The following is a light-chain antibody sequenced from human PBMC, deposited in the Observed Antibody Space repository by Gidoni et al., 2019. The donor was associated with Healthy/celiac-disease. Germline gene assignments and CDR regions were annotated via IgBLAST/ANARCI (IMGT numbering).Light chain of an antibody. CDR1: QSVLYSSNNKNY. V-gene: IGKV4-1*01. J-gene: IGKJ1*01. CDR3: QQYYSTPPWT. CDR2: WAS. Sequence: IVMTQSPDSLAVSLGGRATIHCKSSQSVLYSSNNKNYLAWYQQKPGHPPKLLIYWASTRESGVPDRFSGSGSGTDFTLTISSLQAEDVAVYYCQQYYSTPPWTFGQGTKVEIK.